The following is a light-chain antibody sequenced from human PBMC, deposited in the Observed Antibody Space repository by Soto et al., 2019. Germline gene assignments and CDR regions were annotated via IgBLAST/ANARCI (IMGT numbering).Light chain of an antibody. CDR3: CSYAGSSTMV. Sequence: QSALTQPASVSGSPGQSITISCPGSSSDVGTYNLVSWYQQHPGKAPKLIIYEGSKRPSGVSNRFSGSKSGNTASLTISGLQPEDEADYYCCSYAGSSTMVFGGGTKLTVL. CDR2: EGS. J-gene: IGLJ2*01. V-gene: IGLV2-23*01. CDR1: SSDVGTYNL.